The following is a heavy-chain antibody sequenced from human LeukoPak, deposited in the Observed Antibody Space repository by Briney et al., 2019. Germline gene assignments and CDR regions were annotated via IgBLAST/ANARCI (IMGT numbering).Heavy chain of an antibody. CDR1: GFTFSRYA. V-gene: IGHV3-23*01. D-gene: IGHD6-6*01. CDR3: AKVPYSSSSEYFDY. CDR2: ISGSGGGT. J-gene: IGHJ4*02. Sequence: GGSLRLSCAAPGFTFSRYAMSWVRQAPGKGLAWVSAISGSGGGTYYADSAKGRFTISRDNSKNTLYLQMNSLRAEDTAVYYCAKVPYSSSSEYFDYWGQGTLVTVSS.